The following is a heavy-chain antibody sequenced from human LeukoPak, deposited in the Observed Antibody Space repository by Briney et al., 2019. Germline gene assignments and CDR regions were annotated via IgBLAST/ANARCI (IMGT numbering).Heavy chain of an antibody. CDR1: RFTFSTYW. CDR3: AKYSYGSGTSFDP. Sequence: GGSLRLSCAASRFTFSTYWMSWVRQAPGKGLEWVANIKQDGSEKYYVDSVKGRFTISRDNAKNSLYLQMSSLRAEDTAVFYCAKYSYGSGTSFDPWGQGTLVTVSS. J-gene: IGHJ5*02. V-gene: IGHV3-7*01. CDR2: IKQDGSEK. D-gene: IGHD3-10*01.